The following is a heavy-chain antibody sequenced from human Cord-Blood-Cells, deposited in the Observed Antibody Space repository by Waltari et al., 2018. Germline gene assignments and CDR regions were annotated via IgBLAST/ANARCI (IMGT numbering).Heavy chain of an antibody. V-gene: IGHV4-34*01. CDR3: ARMGGYETAFDI. D-gene: IGHD5-12*01. CDR1: GGSFSGYY. CDR2: INHSGST. Sequence: QVQLQQWGAGLLKPSETLSLTCAVYGGSFSGYYWSWIRQPPGKGLEWIGEINHSGSTNYNPSLKGRVTISVDTSKNQFSLKLSSVTAADTAVYYCARMGGYETAFDIWGQGTMVTVSS. J-gene: IGHJ3*02.